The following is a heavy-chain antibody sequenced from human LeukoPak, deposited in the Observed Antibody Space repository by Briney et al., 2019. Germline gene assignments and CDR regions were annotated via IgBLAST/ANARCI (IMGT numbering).Heavy chain of an antibody. CDR1: GYTFTSYG. Sequence: ASVKVSCMASGYTFTSYGISWVRQAPGQGLEWMGWISAYNGNTNYAQKLQGRVTMTTDTSTSTAYMELRSLRSDDTAVYYCARQRGYCSSTSCYVDYYYYYGMDVWGQGTTVTVSS. J-gene: IGHJ6*02. D-gene: IGHD2-2*01. CDR3: ARQRGYCSSTSCYVDYYYYYGMDV. CDR2: ISAYNGNT. V-gene: IGHV1-18*01.